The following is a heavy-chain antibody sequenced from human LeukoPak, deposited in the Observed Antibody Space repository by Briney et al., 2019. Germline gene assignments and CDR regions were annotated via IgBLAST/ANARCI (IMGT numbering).Heavy chain of an antibody. V-gene: IGHV5-51*01. CDR3: ARCAGGGYQYD. J-gene: IGHJ4*02. CDR2: IYPGDSDT. D-gene: IGHD2-8*02. Sequence: GESLKISCKGSGYRFTRDWIGLVRQMPGKGLEWMGIIYPGDSDTRYSPSFQGQVTISADKSISTAYLQWRSLKASDTAMYYCARCAGGGYQYDWDQGTLVTVSS. CDR1: GYRFTRDW.